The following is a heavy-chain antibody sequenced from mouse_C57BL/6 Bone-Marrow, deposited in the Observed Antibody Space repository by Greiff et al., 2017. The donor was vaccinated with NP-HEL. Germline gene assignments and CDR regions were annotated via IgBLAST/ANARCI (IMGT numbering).Heavy chain of an antibody. CDR2: INYDGSST. D-gene: IGHD1-1*01. CDR1: GFTFSDYY. CDR3: ARVRGFTTRYFDV. V-gene: IGHV5-16*01. Sequence: EVQRVESEGGLVQPGSSMKLSCTASGFTFSDYYMAWVRQVPEKGLEWVANINYDGSSTYYLDSLKSRFIISRDNAKNILYLQMSSLKSEDTATYYCARVRGFTTRYFDVWGTGTTVTVSS. J-gene: IGHJ1*03.